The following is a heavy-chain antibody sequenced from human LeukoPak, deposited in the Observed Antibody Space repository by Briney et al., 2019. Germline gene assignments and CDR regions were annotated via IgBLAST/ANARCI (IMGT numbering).Heavy chain of an antibody. CDR1: GSSIRSGYY. D-gene: IGHD3-10*02. J-gene: IGHJ6*03. CDR3: ARVNNYYARGSYATDRYNYSYMDV. V-gene: IGHV4-38-2*01. Sequence: SETLSLTCAVSGSSIRSGYYWGWIRQPPEKGLEWIGSIDHSGSTYYKPSLRTRVTMSVDTSNNELSLKVYSVTAAETAIYSGARVNNYYARGSYATDRYNYSYMDVWGKGTTVTVSS. CDR2: IDHSGST.